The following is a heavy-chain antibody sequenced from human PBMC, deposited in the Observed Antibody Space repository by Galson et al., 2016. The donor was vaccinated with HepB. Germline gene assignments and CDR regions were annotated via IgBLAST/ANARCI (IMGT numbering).Heavy chain of an antibody. D-gene: IGHD4-17*01. J-gene: IGHJ3*02. CDR3: ARQKLRGDAFDI. Sequence: QSGAEVKKPGESLKISCKGSGYSFTTYWIGWVRQMPGKGLEWMGLIYPGDSDTRYSPSFQGQVTISADKSITTAYVQWTGLKASDTAMYCCARQKLRGDAFDIWGQGTMVTVSS. CDR1: GYSFTTYW. V-gene: IGHV5-51*01. CDR2: IYPGDSDT.